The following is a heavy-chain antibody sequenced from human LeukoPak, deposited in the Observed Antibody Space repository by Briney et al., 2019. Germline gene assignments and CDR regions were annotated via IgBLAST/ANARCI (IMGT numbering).Heavy chain of an antibody. CDR2: TNHSGST. D-gene: IGHD4-17*01. J-gene: IGHJ6*02. CDR3: ATGAHGDYRYYYYGMDV. V-gene: IGHV4-34*01. Sequence: SETLSLTCAVYGGSFSGYYWSWIRQPPGKGLEGIGETNHSGSTNYNPSLKSRVTISVDTSKNQFSLKLSSVTAADTAVYYCATGAHGDYRYYYYGMDVWGQGTTVTVSS. CDR1: GGSFSGYY.